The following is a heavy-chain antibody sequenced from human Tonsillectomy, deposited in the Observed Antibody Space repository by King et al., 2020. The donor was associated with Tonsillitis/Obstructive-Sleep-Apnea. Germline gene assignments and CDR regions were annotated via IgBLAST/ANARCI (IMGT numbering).Heavy chain of an antibody. V-gene: IGHV5-51*01. D-gene: IGHD3-10*01. J-gene: IGHJ4*02. Sequence: VQLVESGAEVKKPGESLKISCKGSGYTFTSYWIGWLRQMPGKGLEWMGIIYPGDSDTTYSPSFQGQVTISADKSISTAYLQGSSLRASDTAMYYCARQRDYYFDYWGQGTLVTVSS. CDR1: GYTFTSYW. CDR3: ARQRDYYFDY. CDR2: IYPGDSDT.